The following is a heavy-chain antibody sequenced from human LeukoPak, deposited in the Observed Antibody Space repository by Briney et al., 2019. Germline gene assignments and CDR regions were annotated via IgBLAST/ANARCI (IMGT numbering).Heavy chain of an antibody. V-gene: IGHV1-18*01. CDR3: ARSITMIRGVHDAFDF. CDR2: ISPYNGNT. Sequence: ASMKVSCKPSGYTFTSYGISWVRQAPGQGLEWMGWISPYNGNTNYAQKLQGRVTMTTDTSTSTACMELRSLRSDDTAVYYCARSITMIRGVHDAFDFWGQGTMVTVSS. CDR1: GYTFTSYG. J-gene: IGHJ3*01. D-gene: IGHD3-10*01.